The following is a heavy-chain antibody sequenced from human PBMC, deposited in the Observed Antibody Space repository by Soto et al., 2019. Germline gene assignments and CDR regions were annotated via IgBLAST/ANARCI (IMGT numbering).Heavy chain of an antibody. J-gene: IGHJ4*02. CDR2: VIPNLGVT. V-gene: IGHV1-69*08. CDR3: ARDKGYCSDTSCPDFDS. Sequence: QVQLVQSGAEVKKPGSSVKVSCKASVGTLSSYTFSWVRQAPGHGLEWMGRVIPNLGVTNYAKKCQGRFTIVVDTSTSTAYMELNSLRYEDTAVYYCARDKGYCSDTSCPDFDSWGQGTLVTVSS. CDR1: VGTLSSYT. D-gene: IGHD2-15*01.